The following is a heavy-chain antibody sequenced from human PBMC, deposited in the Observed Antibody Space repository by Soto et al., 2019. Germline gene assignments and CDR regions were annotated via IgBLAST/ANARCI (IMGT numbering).Heavy chain of an antibody. V-gene: IGHV4-34*01. D-gene: IGHD5-12*01. CDR1: CGAFSGYY. Sequence: SDTLSLTFAVYCGAFSGYYWGWIRQPPGKGLEWIGEINHSGSTNYNPSLKSRVTISVDTSKNQFSLKLSSVTAADTAVYYCARGRRGLRYYYYGMDVWGQGTTVT. CDR2: INHSGST. J-gene: IGHJ6*02. CDR3: ARGRRGLRYYYYGMDV.